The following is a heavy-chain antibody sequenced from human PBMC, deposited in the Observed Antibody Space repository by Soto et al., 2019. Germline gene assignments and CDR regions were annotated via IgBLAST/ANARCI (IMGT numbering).Heavy chain of an antibody. Sequence: SETLSLTCTVSGGSISSGGYYWSWIRQHPGKGLEWIGYIYYSGSTYYNPSLQSRVTISVDTSENHLSLTLNSATSADTAVYFCARDRRDGYKRYFEFWGQGNQVTVSS. D-gene: IGHD5-12*01. V-gene: IGHV4-31*03. J-gene: IGHJ4*02. CDR1: GGSISSGGYY. CDR2: IYYSGST. CDR3: ARDRRDGYKRYFEF.